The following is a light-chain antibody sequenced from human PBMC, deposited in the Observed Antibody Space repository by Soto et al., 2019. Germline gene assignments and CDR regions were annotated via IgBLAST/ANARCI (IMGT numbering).Light chain of an antibody. J-gene: IGKJ5*01. V-gene: IGKV1D-8*02. CDR3: QQAASFPIT. CDR2: TGS. CDR1: QGISSY. Sequence: WVSKSPAVLSASPGDRVTISCRMSQGISSYLNWYQQKPGKAPNLLIYTGSSLQSGVPSRFSGSGSGTDFTLTIYSLQPEDFTPYYCQQAASFPITFGQGTRLAI.